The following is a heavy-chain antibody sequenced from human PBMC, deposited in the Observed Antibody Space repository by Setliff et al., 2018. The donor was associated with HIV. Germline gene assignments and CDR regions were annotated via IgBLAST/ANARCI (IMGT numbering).Heavy chain of an antibody. Sequence: PSETLSLTCTVSGGSISSGGYYWSWIRQHPGKGLEWVGYIYYSGSTYYNPSLKSRLTMSVDPSKNQFSLRLSSVTAADTAVYYCARHIAGYSAYDLGWFDPWGQGTQVTVSS. J-gene: IGHJ5*02. CDR2: IYYSGST. D-gene: IGHD5-12*01. CDR3: ARHIAGYSAYDLGWFDP. CDR1: GGSISSGGYY. V-gene: IGHV4-31*03.